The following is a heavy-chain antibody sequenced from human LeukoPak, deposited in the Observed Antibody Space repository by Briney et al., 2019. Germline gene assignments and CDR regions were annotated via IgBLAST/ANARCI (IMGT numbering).Heavy chain of an antibody. J-gene: IGHJ4*02. CDR2: INHSGST. CDR3: ARFPQGGFNYFDY. V-gene: IGHV4-34*01. D-gene: IGHD5-24*01. Sequence: PSETLSLTCAVSGGSFSGYYWSWIRQPPGKGLEWIGEINHSGSTNYNPSLKSRVTISVDTSKNQFSLKLNSVTTADTAVYYCARFPQGGFNYFDYWGQGALVTVSS. CDR1: GGSFSGYY.